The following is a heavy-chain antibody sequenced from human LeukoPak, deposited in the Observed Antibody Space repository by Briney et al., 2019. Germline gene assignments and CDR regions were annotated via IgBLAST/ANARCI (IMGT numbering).Heavy chain of an antibody. V-gene: IGHV4-31*03. CDR2: IYHSGYT. CDR3: ARAGRGVNWYYYIDV. J-gene: IGHJ6*03. CDR1: GDSIGRDGSY. Sequence: SETLSLTCTVSGDSIGRDGSYWSWIRQYPGKGLEWIGYIYHSGYTYSNPFLKSRVTMSVDTSQNQFSLKIISVTAADTAVYFCARAGRGVNWYYYIDVWGTGTTVTVSS. D-gene: IGHD1-1*01.